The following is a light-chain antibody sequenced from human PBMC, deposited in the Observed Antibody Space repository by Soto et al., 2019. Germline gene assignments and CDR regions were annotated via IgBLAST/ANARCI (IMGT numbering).Light chain of an antibody. CDR1: QNVSNW. J-gene: IGKJ2*01. CDR3: QQYSKEST. V-gene: IGKV1-5*03. Sequence: DVEMTQSPSTLPTSIGDRVTINCQASQNVSNWLAWYQQKPGKAPKLLIYKASRLESGVPSRFSAGGSGTDFTLTINSLQSDDFATYFCQQYSKESTFGQGTKLEIK. CDR2: KAS.